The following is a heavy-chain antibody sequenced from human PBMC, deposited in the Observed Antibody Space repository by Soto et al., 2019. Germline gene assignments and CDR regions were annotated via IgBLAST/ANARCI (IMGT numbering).Heavy chain of an antibody. CDR2: IYYSGST. J-gene: IGHJ4*02. CDR3: ARRSGYSSGWYYFDY. Sequence: NPSETLSLTCTVSGGSIGSYYWSWIRQPPGKGLEWIGYIYYSGSTNYNPSLKSRVTISVDTSKNQFSLKLSSVTAADTAVYYCARRSGYSSGWYYFDYWGQGTLVTVSS. CDR1: GGSIGSYY. D-gene: IGHD6-19*01. V-gene: IGHV4-59*01.